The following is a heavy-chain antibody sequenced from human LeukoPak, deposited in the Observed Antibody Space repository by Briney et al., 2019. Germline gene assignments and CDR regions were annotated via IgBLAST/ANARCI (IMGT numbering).Heavy chain of an antibody. Sequence: SETLSLTCTVSGYSISSDYYWAWIRQPPGTGLEWIGSIYHSGSSDYNPSLKSRVTISIDTSKNQFSLRLRSVTAADSAVYYCARIYYDSSGYYYKGPFDYWGQGTLVTVSS. CDR3: ARIYYDSSGYYYKGPFDY. V-gene: IGHV4-38-2*02. CDR1: GYSISSDYY. D-gene: IGHD3-22*01. CDR2: IYHSGSS. J-gene: IGHJ4*02.